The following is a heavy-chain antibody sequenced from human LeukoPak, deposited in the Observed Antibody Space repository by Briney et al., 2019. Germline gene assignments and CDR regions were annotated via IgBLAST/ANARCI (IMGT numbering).Heavy chain of an antibody. D-gene: IGHD2-21*01. CDR1: GGTFSSYA. CDR2: IIPIFGTA. Sequence: SVKVSYKASGGTFSSYAISWVRQAPGQGLEWMGGIIPIFGTANYAQKFQGRVTITTDESTSTAYMELSSLRSEDTAVYYCARSNGVIADYYYYYYMDVWGKGTTVTVSS. CDR3: ARSNGVIADYYYYYYMDV. V-gene: IGHV1-69*05. J-gene: IGHJ6*03.